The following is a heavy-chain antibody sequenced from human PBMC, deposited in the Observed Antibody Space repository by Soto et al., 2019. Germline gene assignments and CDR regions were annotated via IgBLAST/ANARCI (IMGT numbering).Heavy chain of an antibody. CDR1: GFTFSSYA. Sequence: GGSLRLSCAASGFTFSSYAMSWVRQAPGKGLEWVSAISGSGGSTYYADSVKGRFTISRDNSKNTLYLQMNSLRAEDTAVYYCAKGPVWEGYSSRLIFPWFDPWGQGTLVTVSS. CDR3: AKGPVWEGYSSRLIFPWFDP. J-gene: IGHJ5*02. D-gene: IGHD6-13*01. CDR2: ISGSGGST. V-gene: IGHV3-23*01.